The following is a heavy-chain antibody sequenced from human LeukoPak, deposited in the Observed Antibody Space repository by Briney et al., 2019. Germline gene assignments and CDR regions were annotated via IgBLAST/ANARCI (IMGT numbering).Heavy chain of an antibody. CDR2: LYHSGST. CDR1: GYSISSGYY. J-gene: IGHJ4*02. D-gene: IGHD4-17*01. CDR3: ARDYGTYFDY. Sequence: PSETLSLTCAVSGYSISSGYYWGWIRQTPGKGLEWIGSLYHSGSTYYSPSLKSRVTMSVDTSKNQFSLKVTSVTAADTAVYYCARDYGTYFDYWGQGTLVTVSS. V-gene: IGHV4-38-2*02.